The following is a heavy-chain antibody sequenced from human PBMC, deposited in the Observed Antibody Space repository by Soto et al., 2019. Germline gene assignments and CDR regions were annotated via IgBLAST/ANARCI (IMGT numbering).Heavy chain of an antibody. J-gene: IGHJ6*02. D-gene: IGHD6-6*01. Sequence: EVQLVESGGGLVQPGGSLKLSCAASGFTFSGSTMHWVRQASGKGLEWVGRIRRKANSYATAYAASVKGRITISRDDSKNTAYLQMNSLKTEDTAVYYCTRVSSSSWDYYYGMDVWGQGTTGTVSS. CDR2: IRRKANSYAT. CDR3: TRVSSSSWDYYYGMDV. CDR1: GFTFSGST. V-gene: IGHV3-73*02.